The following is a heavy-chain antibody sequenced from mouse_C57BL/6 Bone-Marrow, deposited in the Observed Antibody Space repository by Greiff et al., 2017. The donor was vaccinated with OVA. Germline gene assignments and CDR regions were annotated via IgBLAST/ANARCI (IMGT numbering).Heavy chain of an antibody. V-gene: IGHV1-81*01. CDR2: IYPRSGNT. CDR3: ARGNYDGAMDY. D-gene: IGHD2-1*01. J-gene: IGHJ4*01. Sequence: QVQLKESGAELARPGASVKLSCKASGYTFTSYGISWVKQRTGQGLEWIGEIYPRSGNTYYNEKLKGKATLTADKSSSTAYMELRSLTSEDSAVYFCARGNYDGAMDYWGQGTSVTVSS. CDR1: GYTFTSYG.